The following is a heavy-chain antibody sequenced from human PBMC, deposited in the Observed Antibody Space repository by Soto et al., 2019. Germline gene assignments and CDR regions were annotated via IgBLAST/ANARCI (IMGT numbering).Heavy chain of an antibody. CDR2: IKQDGSEK. D-gene: IGHD6-19*01. V-gene: IGHV3-7*01. CDR1: GFTFSSYW. J-gene: IGHJ4*02. CDR3: ARTRGYSRGWYRFDY. Sequence: EVQLVESGGGLVQPGGSLRLSCAASGFTFSSYWMSWVRQAPGKGLEWVANIKQDGSEKYYVDSVKGRFTISRDNAKNSLERQMNSLRAEDTAVDYCARTRGYSRGWYRFDYWGQGTLVTVAA.